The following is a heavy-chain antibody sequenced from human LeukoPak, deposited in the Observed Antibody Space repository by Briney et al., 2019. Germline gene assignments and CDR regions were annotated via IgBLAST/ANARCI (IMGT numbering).Heavy chain of an antibody. CDR3: ARAGVIWNSDLYYFDY. CDR2: INPNSGGT. CDR1: GYTFTGYY. J-gene: IGHJ4*02. V-gene: IGHV1-2*02. Sequence: ASVKVSCKASGYTFTGYYMHWVRQAPGQGLEWMGWINPNSGGTNYAQKFQGRVTMTRDTSISTAYMELSRLRSDDTAVYYCARAGVIWNSDLYYFDYWGQGTLVTVSS. D-gene: IGHD1-7*01.